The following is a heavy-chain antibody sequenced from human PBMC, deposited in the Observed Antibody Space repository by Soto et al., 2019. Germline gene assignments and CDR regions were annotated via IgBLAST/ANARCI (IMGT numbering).Heavy chain of an antibody. CDR1: GFTFSSYS. CDR3: ARDDYYYDSSGYHGFDY. D-gene: IGHD3-22*01. CDR2: ISGSNTYI. J-gene: IGHJ4*02. Sequence: EVQLVESGGGLVKPGGSLRLSCAASGFTFSSYSMNWVRQAPGKGLAWVSSISGSNTYIYYADSVEGRFTISRDNAKNSLYLQMNSLRAEDTAVYYCARDDYYYDSSGYHGFDYLGQGTLVTVSS. V-gene: IGHV3-21*01.